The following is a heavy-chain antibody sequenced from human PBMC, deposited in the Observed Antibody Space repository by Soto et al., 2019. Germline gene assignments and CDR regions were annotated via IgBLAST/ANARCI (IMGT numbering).Heavy chain of an antibody. CDR1: GYTFTSYA. Sequence: GASVKVSCKASGYTFTSYAMHWVRQAPGQRLEWMGWINAGNGNTKYSQKFQGRVTITRDTSASTAYMELSSLRSEDTAVYYCARDLLAHGEKSGGRVYYYGMDVWGQGTTVTVSS. CDR3: ARDLLAHGEKSGGRVYYYGMDV. V-gene: IGHV1-3*01. CDR2: INAGNGNT. J-gene: IGHJ6*02. D-gene: IGHD2-15*01.